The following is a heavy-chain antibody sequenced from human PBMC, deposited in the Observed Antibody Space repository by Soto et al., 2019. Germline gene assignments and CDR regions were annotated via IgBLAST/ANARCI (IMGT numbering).Heavy chain of an antibody. Sequence: GASVKVSCKASGYAFTGYGISWVRQAPGQGLEWMGWISAYNGNTNYVQKLQGRVTMTTDTSTSTAYMELRSLRSDDTAVYYCARGGLGYCSSTSCYLDYYYGMDVWGQGTTVTVSS. D-gene: IGHD2-2*01. CDR3: ARGGLGYCSSTSCYLDYYYGMDV. CDR2: ISAYNGNT. V-gene: IGHV1-18*01. CDR1: GYAFTGYG. J-gene: IGHJ6*02.